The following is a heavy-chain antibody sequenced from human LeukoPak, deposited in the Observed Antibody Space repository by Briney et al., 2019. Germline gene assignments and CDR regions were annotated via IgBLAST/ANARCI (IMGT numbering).Heavy chain of an antibody. CDR2: IYYSGST. V-gene: IGHV4-31*03. CDR1: GGSISSGGYY. J-gene: IGHJ5*02. Sequence: SQTLSLTCTVSGGSISSGGYYWSWIRQHPGKGLEWIGYIYYSGSTHYNPSLKNRVTISVDTSKNQFSLKLSSVTAADTAVYYCARDMTDGWFDPWGQGTLVTVSS. CDR3: ARDMTDGWFDP.